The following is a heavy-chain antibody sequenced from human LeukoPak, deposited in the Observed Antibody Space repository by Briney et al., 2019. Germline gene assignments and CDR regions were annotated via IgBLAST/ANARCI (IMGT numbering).Heavy chain of an antibody. CDR1: GFTFSDYY. CDR3: ARDQTGITVAATGWFDP. Sequence: KTGGSLRLSXAASGFTFSDYYMSWISQAPGRGLEWVSYISNSGTTRYYADSVKGRFTISRDNAKNSLYLQMNSLRAEDTAAYYCARDQTGITVAATGWFDPWGQGTLVTVSS. D-gene: IGHD6-19*01. J-gene: IGHJ5*02. CDR2: ISNSGTTR. V-gene: IGHV3-11*04.